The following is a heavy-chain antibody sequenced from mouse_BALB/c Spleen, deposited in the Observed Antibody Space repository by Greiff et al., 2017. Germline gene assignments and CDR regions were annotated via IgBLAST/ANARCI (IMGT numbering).Heavy chain of an antibody. CDR1: GYTFTDYN. J-gene: IGHJ4*01. Sequence: VQLKQSGPELVKPGASVKIPCKASGYTFTDYNMDWVKQSHGKSLEWIGDINPNNGGTIYNQKFKGKATLTVDKSSSTAYMELRSLTSEDTAVYYCARRHGPLYAMDYWGQGTSVTVSS. V-gene: IGHV1-18*01. D-gene: IGHD6-1*01. CDR3: ARRHGPLYAMDY. CDR2: INPNNGGT.